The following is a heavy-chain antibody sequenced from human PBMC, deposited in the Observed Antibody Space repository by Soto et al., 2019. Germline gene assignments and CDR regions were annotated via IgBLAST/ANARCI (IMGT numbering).Heavy chain of an antibody. V-gene: IGHV3-23*01. D-gene: IGHD2-15*01. Sequence: EVQLLESGGGLVQPGGSLRLSCAASGFTFSSYAMSWVRQAPGKGLEWVSAISGSGGSTYYADSVKGRFTISRDNSKNTLYLQMNSLRAEDTAVYYCAKGGVSENIVVVVAATLLDYWGQGTLVTVSS. CDR1: GFTFSSYA. J-gene: IGHJ4*02. CDR2: ISGSGGST. CDR3: AKGGVSENIVVVVAATLLDY.